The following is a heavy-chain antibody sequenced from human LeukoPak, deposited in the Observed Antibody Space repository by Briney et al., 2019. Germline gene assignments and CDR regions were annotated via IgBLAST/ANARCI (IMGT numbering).Heavy chain of an antibody. CDR3: SRQPPDYGGSDH. J-gene: IGHJ4*02. V-gene: IGHV3-73*01. D-gene: IGHD4/OR15-4a*01. Sequence: GGSLRLSCAASGFTFSGSGMHWVRQASGKGLEWVGRIRSKANNYGTAYAASVKGRFTISRDDSENTAYLQMNSLKTEDTAVYYCSRQPPDYGGSDHWGQGTLVTVSS. CDR1: GFTFSGSG. CDR2: IRSKANNYGT.